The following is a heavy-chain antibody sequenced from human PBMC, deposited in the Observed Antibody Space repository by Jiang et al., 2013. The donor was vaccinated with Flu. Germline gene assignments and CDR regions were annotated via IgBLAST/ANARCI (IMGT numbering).Heavy chain of an antibody. CDR3: VRTGVGGYPDY. CDR1: A. V-gene: IGHV6-1*01. Sequence: AWNWIRQSPSRNLEWLGRTYYRSKWFNHYALSVKSRISINPDTSKNQFSLHLNSVTPEDTAVYFCVRTGVGGYPDYWGQGTQVTVSS. D-gene: IGHD3-22*01. CDR2: TYYRSKWFN. J-gene: IGHJ4*02.